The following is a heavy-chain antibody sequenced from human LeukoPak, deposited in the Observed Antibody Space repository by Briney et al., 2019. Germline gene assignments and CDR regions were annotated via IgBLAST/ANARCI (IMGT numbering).Heavy chain of an antibody. CDR3: ARDPVGGSTIFDY. V-gene: IGHV6-1*01. Sequence: SQTLSLTCAISGDSDSSNSAAWNWNRQSPSRGLEWLGRTYYRSKWYYDYAVAVKSRISINPDTSKNQFSLQLSSVTPEDTAVYYCARDPVGGSTIFDYWGQGTLVTVSS. CDR1: GDSDSSNSAA. CDR2: TYYRSKWYY. J-gene: IGHJ4*02. D-gene: IGHD1-26*01.